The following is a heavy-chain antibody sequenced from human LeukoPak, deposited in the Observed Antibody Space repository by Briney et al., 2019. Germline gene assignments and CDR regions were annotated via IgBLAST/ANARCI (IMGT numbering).Heavy chain of an antibody. CDR1: GFTFSSYG. CDR2: ISYDGSNK. J-gene: IGHJ6*02. V-gene: IGHV3-30*18. CDR3: AKDGGVRQLLCFFRV. Sequence: PGGSLRLSCAASGFTFSSYGMHWVRQAPGKGLEWVAVISYDGSNKYYADSVKGRFTISRDNSKNTLYLQMNSLRAEDTAVYYCAKDGGVRQLLCFFRVWGQGTTVTVSS. D-gene: IGHD2-2*01.